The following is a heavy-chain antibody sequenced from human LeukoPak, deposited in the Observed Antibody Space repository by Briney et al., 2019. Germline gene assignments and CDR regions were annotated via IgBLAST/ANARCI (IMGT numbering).Heavy chain of an antibody. CDR1: GFTFSTYS. CDR2: ISSDGGYI. D-gene: IGHD2/OR15-2a*01. Sequence: GGSLRLSCAGSGFTFSTYSIHWVRQAPGKGLEWVSSISSDGGYIYYADSVKGRFTISRDNAKNSVYLQMKSLRAEDTDVYCSARGDAPLAFYYRGQGTLVTVSS. CDR3: ARGDAPLAFYY. V-gene: IGHV3-21*01. J-gene: IGHJ4*02.